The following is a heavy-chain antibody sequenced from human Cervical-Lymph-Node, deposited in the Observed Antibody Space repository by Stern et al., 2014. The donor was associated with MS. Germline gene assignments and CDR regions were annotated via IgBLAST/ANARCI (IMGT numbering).Heavy chain of an antibody. Sequence: QVQLVESGAEVKKPGASVKVSCKVSGYTLTELSMHWVRQPPGKGLEWMGGFYPEDGETIYAQKFQGRVTMTEDTSTDTAYMELSSLRSEDTAVYYCATDRDDFRSGYSAPTKGYGLDVWGQGTTVTVTS. V-gene: IGHV1-24*01. D-gene: IGHD3-3*01. J-gene: IGHJ6*02. CDR1: GYTLTELS. CDR3: ATDRDDFRSGYSAPTKGYGLDV. CDR2: FYPEDGET.